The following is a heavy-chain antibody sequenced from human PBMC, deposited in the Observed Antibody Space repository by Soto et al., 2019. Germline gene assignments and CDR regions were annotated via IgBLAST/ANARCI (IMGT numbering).Heavy chain of an antibody. D-gene: IGHD3-22*01. CDR2: IYYTGST. V-gene: IGHV4-61*01. J-gene: IGHJ6*02. CDR3: ARVRLIGMIVAYYYYGMDV. CDR1: GGSVSRESHY. Sequence: SETLSLTCTVSGGSVSRESHYWSWIRQTPGKGLEWIGYIYYTGSTNYNPSLKGRVTISVDTSKNQFSLKLSSVTAADTAVYYCARVRLIGMIVAYYYYGMDVWGQGTTVTVSS.